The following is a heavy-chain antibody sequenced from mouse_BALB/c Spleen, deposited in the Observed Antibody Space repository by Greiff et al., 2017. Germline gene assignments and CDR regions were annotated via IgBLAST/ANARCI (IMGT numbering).Heavy chain of an antibody. V-gene: IGHV5-4*02. J-gene: IGHJ4*01. Sequence: DVMLVESGGGLVKPGGSLKLSCAASGFTFSDYYMYWVRQTPEKRLEWVATISDGGSYTYYPDSVKGRFTISRDNAKNNLYLQMSSLKSEDTAMYYCARGDEGEIYYAMDYWGQGTSVTVSS. CDR3: ARGDEGEIYYAMDY. D-gene: IGHD5-1-1*01. CDR2: ISDGGSYT. CDR1: GFTFSDYY.